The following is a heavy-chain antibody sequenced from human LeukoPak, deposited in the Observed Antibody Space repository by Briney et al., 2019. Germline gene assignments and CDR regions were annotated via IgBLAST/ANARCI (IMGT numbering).Heavy chain of an antibody. D-gene: IGHD3-10*01. V-gene: IGHV3-30*04. Sequence: GGSLRLSCAASGFTFSSYAMHWVRQAPGKGLEWVAVISCDGSNKYYADSVKGRFTISRDNSKNTLYLQMNSLRAEDTAVYYCAKDSSSGSYYPLPYYFDYWGQGTLVTVSS. CDR2: ISCDGSNK. CDR3: AKDSSSGSYYPLPYYFDY. CDR1: GFTFSSYA. J-gene: IGHJ4*02.